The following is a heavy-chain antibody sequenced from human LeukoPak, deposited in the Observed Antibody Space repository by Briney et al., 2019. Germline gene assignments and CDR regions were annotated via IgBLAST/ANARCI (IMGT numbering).Heavy chain of an antibody. V-gene: IGHV3-30*02. CDR2: IQYDGSNK. D-gene: IGHD3-3*01. CDR1: GFTFNGSH. Sequence: GASLTLYCAASGFTFNGSHMLWLRQAQGKGRVGVTYIQYDGSNKYYTDSERGRFTICRDNGKITLYLQMASLRAEDTAVYYCARDYDFWSGYYSPTRGYFGYWGQGTLVTVSS. J-gene: IGHJ4*02. CDR3: ARDYDFWSGYYSPTRGYFGY.